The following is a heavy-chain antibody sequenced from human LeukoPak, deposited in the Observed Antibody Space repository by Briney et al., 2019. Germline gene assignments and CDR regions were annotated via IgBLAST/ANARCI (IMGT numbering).Heavy chain of an antibody. V-gene: IGHV4-4*02. D-gene: IGHD2-8*01. Sequence: PSGTLSLTCAVSGGSISSSNWWSWVRQPPGKGLEWIGEIYHSGSTNYNPSLKSRVTISVDKSKNQFSLKLSSVTAADTAVYYCARVALMAYSYYYYYGMDVWGQGTTVTVSS. J-gene: IGHJ6*01. CDR3: ARVALMAYSYYYYYGMDV. CDR2: IYHSGST. CDR1: GGSISSSNW.